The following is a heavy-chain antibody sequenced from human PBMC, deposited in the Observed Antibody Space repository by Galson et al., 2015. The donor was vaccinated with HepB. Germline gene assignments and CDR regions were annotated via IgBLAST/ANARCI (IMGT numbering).Heavy chain of an antibody. CDR3: VRDRTYKGGNFFDF. CDR1: GFSFSDYW. D-gene: IGHD3-10*01. CDR2: ISYDGYEY. J-gene: IGHJ4*02. Sequence: SLRLSCAASGFSFSDYWMSWIRQAPGKRPEWVANISYDGYEYYYAAFVKGRFTISGDNPRTSVFLQMSSLGGDDTAVYYCVRDRTYKGGNFFDFWGQGALVTVSS. V-gene: IGHV3-7*03.